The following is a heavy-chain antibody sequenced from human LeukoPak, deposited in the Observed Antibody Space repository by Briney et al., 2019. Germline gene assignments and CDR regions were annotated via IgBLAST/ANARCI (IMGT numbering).Heavy chain of an antibody. J-gene: IGHJ4*02. D-gene: IGHD5-18*01. Sequence: ASVKVSCKASGYTFAKYAIHWVRQAPGQRLEWMGWINAGNGDTRYSQKFQDRVTITRDTSATTAYMELSSLRSEDTAVFYCARHKPLYNYALGYDYWGQGTLVTVSS. V-gene: IGHV1-3*01. CDR3: ARHKPLYNYALGYDY. CDR1: GYTFAKYA. CDR2: INAGNGDT.